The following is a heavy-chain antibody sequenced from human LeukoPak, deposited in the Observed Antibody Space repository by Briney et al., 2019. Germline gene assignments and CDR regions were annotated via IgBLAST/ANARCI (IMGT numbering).Heavy chain of an antibody. CDR3: ARLRSYASGTYYNDY. CDR2: IYYTGST. Sequence: PSETLSLTCTVSGGSLSSYYWSWIRQPPGKGLEWIGYIYYTGSTNYSPSLKGRVTISVDTSKNQFSLKLSSVTAADTAVYYCARLRSYASGTYYNDYWGQGTLVTVSS. J-gene: IGHJ4*02. V-gene: IGHV4-59*08. D-gene: IGHD3-10*01. CDR1: GGSLSSYY.